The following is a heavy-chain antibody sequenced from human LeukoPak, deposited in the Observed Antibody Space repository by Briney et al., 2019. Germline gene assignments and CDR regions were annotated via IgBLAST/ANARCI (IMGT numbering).Heavy chain of an antibody. J-gene: IGHJ5*02. Sequence: PSETLSLTCTVSGGSISSYYRSWIRQPPGKGLEWIGYIYYSGSTNYNPSLKSRVTISVDTSKNQFSLKLSSVTAADTAVYYCARVYDSSGAPWFDPWGQGTLVTVSS. D-gene: IGHD3-22*01. CDR3: ARVYDSSGAPWFDP. CDR1: GGSISSYY. CDR2: IYYSGST. V-gene: IGHV4-59*01.